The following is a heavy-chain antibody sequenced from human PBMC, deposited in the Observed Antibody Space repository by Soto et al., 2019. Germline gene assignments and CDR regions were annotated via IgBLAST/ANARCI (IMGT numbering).Heavy chain of an antibody. D-gene: IGHD3-22*01. CDR3: AREGINYDRSELRFDY. V-gene: IGHV1-46*01. Sequence: ASVKVSCKSSGYTFTSYYMHWVRQAPGQGLEWMGIINPSGGSTSYAQKFQGRVTMTRDTSTSTVYMELSSLGSEDTAVYYCAREGINYDRSELRFDYWGQGTLVTVSS. J-gene: IGHJ4*02. CDR2: INPSGGST. CDR1: GYTFTSYY.